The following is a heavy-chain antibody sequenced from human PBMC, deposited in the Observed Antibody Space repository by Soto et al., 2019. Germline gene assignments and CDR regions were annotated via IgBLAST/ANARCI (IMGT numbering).Heavy chain of an antibody. J-gene: IGHJ4*02. CDR2: TSYDGSNN. D-gene: IGHD3-16*01. CDR1: GFTFRSYV. CDR3: ARWGTTGGLDV. Sequence: QVQLVESGGGVDQPGTSLRLSCVGSGFTFRSYVIHWVRQAPGKGLEWVALTSYDGSNNFYGDSVKGRFTISRHNSRNTVGLQMDSLTFEDTALYYCARWGTTGGLDVWGQGTLVSVSS. V-gene: IGHV3-33*05.